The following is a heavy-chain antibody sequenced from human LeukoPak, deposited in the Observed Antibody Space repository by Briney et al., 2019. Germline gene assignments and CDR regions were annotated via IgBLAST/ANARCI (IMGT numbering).Heavy chain of an antibody. J-gene: IGHJ4*02. Sequence: GGSLRLSCAASGFTLNNYWMSWVRQAPGKGLEWVANIKQDGSEKYHVDSVKGRFTISRDNAKNSFYLQMNSLRAEDTAVYHCARGNDYGDYVGIYFDYWGQGTLVTVSS. CDR1: GFTLNNYW. V-gene: IGHV3-7*01. CDR2: IKQDGSEK. CDR3: ARGNDYGDYVGIYFDY. D-gene: IGHD4-17*01.